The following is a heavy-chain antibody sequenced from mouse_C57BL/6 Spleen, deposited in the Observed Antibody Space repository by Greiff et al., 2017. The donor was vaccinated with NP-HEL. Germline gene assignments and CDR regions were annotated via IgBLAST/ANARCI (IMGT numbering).Heavy chain of an antibody. CDR3: TRPGTGAMDY. D-gene: IGHD3-3*01. CDR2: IDPETGGT. CDR1: GYTFTDYE. V-gene: IGHV1-15*01. J-gene: IGHJ4*01. Sequence: QVQLKESGAELVRPGASVTLSCKASGYTFTDYEMHWVKQTPVHGLEWIGAIDPETGGTAYNQKFKGKAILTADKSSSTAYMELRSLTSEDSAVYYCTRPGTGAMDYWGQGTSVTVSS.